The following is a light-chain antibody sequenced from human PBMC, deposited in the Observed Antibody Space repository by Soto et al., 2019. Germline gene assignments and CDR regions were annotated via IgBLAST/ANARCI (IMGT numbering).Light chain of an antibody. CDR2: EVT. CDR3: TSYTNRNTLA. CDR1: SSDVGGYNF. V-gene: IGLV2-14*01. J-gene: IGLJ2*01. Sequence: QSALTQPASVSGSPGQSITISCTGTSSDVGGYNFVSWYQQHPGKAPKLMIYEVTNWPSGVSNRFSGSKSGNTASLTISGLQAEDEDDYYCTSYTNRNTLAFGGGTKLTVL.